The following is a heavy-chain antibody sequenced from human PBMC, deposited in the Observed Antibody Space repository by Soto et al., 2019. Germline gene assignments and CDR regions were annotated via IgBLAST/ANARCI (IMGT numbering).Heavy chain of an antibody. CDR2: ISSSGSTI. CDR3: ARKRGGYYFDY. CDR1: GFTFSSYE. Sequence: EVQLVESGGGLVQPGGSLRLSCAASGFTFSSYEMNWVRQAPGKGLEWVSYISSSGSTIYYADSVKGRFTISRDNAKNSLYLQMNSLRAEDTADYYCARKRGGYYFDYCGQGTLVTVSS. V-gene: IGHV3-48*03. J-gene: IGHJ4*02.